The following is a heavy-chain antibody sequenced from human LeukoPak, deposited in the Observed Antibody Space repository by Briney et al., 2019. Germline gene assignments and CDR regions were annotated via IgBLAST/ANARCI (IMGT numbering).Heavy chain of an antibody. CDR3: ARGVPFYYCSGRRTPFDY. CDR2: INHSGST. CDR1: GGSFSGYY. Sequence: PSETLSLTCAVYGGSFSGYYWSWIRQPPGKGLEWIGEINHSGSTNYNPSLKSRVTISVDTSKNQFSLKLSSVTAADTAVYYCARGVPFYYCSGRRTPFDYWGQGTLVTVSS. V-gene: IGHV4-34*01. D-gene: IGHD3-10*01. J-gene: IGHJ4*02.